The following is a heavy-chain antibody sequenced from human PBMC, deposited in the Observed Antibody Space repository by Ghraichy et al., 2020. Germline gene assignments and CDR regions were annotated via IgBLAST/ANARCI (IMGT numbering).Heavy chain of an antibody. Sequence: LSLTCAASGFTFSSYAMSWVCQAPGKGLEWVSAISGSGGSTYYADSVKGRFTISRDNSKNTLYLQMNSLRAEDTAVYYCANSESSEYDFWSGPSMDVWGQGTTVTVSS. CDR2: ISGSGGST. CDR3: ANSESSEYDFWSGPSMDV. CDR1: GFTFSSYA. J-gene: IGHJ6*02. D-gene: IGHD3-3*01. V-gene: IGHV3-23*01.